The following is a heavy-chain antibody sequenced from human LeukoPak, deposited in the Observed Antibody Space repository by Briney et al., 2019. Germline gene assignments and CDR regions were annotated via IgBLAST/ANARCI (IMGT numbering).Heavy chain of an antibody. CDR1: VFNFISYE. CDR2: ISSSGTI. Sequence: GGSLRLSCAASVFNFISYEMNWVRQAPGKGLEWISYISSSGTIYYAESVKGRFTISRDDGKSELYLQMNSLRAEDTATYFCSRHDDGAGTYYFSYYMDVWGRGTTVTVSS. V-gene: IGHV3-48*03. CDR3: SRHDDGAGTYYFSYYMDV. J-gene: IGHJ6*03. D-gene: IGHD3-10*01.